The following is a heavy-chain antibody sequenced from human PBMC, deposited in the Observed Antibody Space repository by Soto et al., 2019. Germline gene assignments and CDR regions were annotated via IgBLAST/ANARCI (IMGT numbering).Heavy chain of an antibody. CDR1: GYSFTSYW. J-gene: IGHJ6*02. D-gene: IGHD6-6*01. CDR3: ARHASAGYSSSSGRGYYYGMDV. V-gene: IGHV5-10-1*01. CDR2: IDPSESYT. Sequence: GESLKSAGKGSGYSFTSYWISWVGEMPGKGREWMGRIDPSESYTNYSPSFQGHVTISADKSISTAYLQWSSLKASDTAMYYCARHASAGYSSSSGRGYYYGMDVWGQGTTVTVSS.